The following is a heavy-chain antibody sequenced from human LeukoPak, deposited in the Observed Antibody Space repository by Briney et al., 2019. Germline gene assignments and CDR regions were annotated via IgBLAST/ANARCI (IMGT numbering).Heavy chain of an antibody. Sequence: GGSLRLSCAASGFTFSSYSMNWVRQAPGKGLEWVSYISSSSSTIYYADSVKGRFTISRDNAKNSLYLQMNSLRAEDTAVYYCARAYITMVRGPTDGPDYWGQGTLVTVSS. J-gene: IGHJ4*02. D-gene: IGHD3-10*01. CDR2: ISSSSSTI. CDR3: ARAYITMVRGPTDGPDY. V-gene: IGHV3-48*01. CDR1: GFTFSSYS.